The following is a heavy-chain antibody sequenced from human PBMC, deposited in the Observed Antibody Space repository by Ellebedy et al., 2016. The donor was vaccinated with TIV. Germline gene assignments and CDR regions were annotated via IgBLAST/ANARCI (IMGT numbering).Heavy chain of an antibody. CDR3: ARESEIGVVVAGVPGTGNYGMDV. J-gene: IGHJ6*02. D-gene: IGHD2-21*02. CDR1: GYTFTGYH. CDR2: INPINGGT. V-gene: IGHV1-2*02. Sequence: AASVKVSCKASGYTFTGYHMQWVRQAPGQGLEWIGWINPINGGTHYAQKFQGRVTMTRDTSISTAYMQLSRLRSNDTAVYYCARESEIGVVVAGVPGTGNYGMDVWGQGTTVTVSS.